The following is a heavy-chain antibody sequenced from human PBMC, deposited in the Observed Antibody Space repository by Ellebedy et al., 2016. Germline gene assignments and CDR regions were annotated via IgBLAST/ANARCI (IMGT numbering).Heavy chain of an antibody. CDR2: ISSSSSYI. D-gene: IGHD5-18*01. CDR3: ARGARGRGYSYGPSDAFDI. Sequence: GESLKISCAASGFTFSSYSMNWVRQAPGKGLEWVSSISSSSSYIYYADSVKGRFTISRDNAKNSLYLQMNSLRAEDTAVYYCARGARGRGYSYGPSDAFDIWGQGTMVTVSS. J-gene: IGHJ3*02. V-gene: IGHV3-21*01. CDR1: GFTFSSYS.